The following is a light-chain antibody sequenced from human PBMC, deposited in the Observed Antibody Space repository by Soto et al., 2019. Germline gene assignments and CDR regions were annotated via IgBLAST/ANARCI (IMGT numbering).Light chain of an antibody. J-gene: IGLJ7*01. CDR2: NNN. V-gene: IGLV1-44*01. Sequence: QSVLTQPTSASGTPGQRVTIYCSGSSSNIGSNTVSWYQQLPGTAPKLLIYNNNQRPSGVPDRFSGSKSGTSASLAITGLQSEYEAEYYCAAWDDSLNGHAVFGGGTQLTVL. CDR1: SSNIGSNT. CDR3: AAWDDSLNGHAV.